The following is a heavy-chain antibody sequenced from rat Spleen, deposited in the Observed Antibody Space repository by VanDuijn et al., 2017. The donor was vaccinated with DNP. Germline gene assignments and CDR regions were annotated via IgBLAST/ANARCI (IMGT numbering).Heavy chain of an antibody. V-gene: IGHV5-25*01. CDR3: ARDNYVTSGAMDA. Sequence: EVQLVESGGGLVQPGRSLKFSCTASGFTFSNYDMAWVRQAPTKGLEWVASISSTGDVTYYRDSVKGRFSVSRDNTKSSLYLQMDSLRSEDTATYYCARDNYVTSGAMDAWGQGTSVTVSS. D-gene: IGHD1-11*01. CDR1: GFTFSNYD. CDR2: ISSTGDVT. J-gene: IGHJ4*01.